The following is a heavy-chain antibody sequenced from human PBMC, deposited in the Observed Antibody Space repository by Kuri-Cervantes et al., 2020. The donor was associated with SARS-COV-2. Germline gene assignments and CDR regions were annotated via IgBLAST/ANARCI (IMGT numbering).Heavy chain of an antibody. D-gene: IGHD2-2*01. V-gene: IGHV1-18*01. CDR2: ISAYNGNT. J-gene: IGHJ6*03. CDR3: ARGGCSSTSCYSSDYCYYMDV. CDR1: GYTFTSYG. Sequence: ASVKVSCKASGYTFTSYGIGWVRQAPGQGLEWMGWISAYNGNTNYAQKLQGRVTMTTDTSTSTAYMELRSLRSDDTAVYYCARGGCSSTSCYSSDYCYYMDVWGKGTTVTVSS.